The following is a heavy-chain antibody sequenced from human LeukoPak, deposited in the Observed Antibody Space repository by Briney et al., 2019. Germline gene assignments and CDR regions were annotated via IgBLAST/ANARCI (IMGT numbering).Heavy chain of an antibody. CDR3: ARVFGVQYWYFDL. V-gene: IGHV4-30-4*01. J-gene: IGHJ2*01. CDR2: IYYSAST. Sequence: PSETLSLTCTVSGGSISSGDYYWSWIRQPPGKGLEWIGYIYYSASTYYNPSLKSRLAISVDTSKNQFSLKLSSVTAADTAVYYCARVFGVQYWYFDLWGRGTLVTVSS. CDR1: GGSISSGDYY. D-gene: IGHD3-3*01.